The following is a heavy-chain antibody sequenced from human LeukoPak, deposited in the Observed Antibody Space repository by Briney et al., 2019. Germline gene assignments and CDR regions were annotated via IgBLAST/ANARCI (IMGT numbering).Heavy chain of an antibody. CDR1: GYNFTTYW. D-gene: IGHD3-3*01. J-gene: IGHJ6*03. Sequence: GGSLEISCQGSGYNFTTYWMGGVGGLRGKGGEGMGILYSCHSHTTYSPSFQGQVPLSAHTSIRTAYLQWSSLNASHTAMYYCARSGVVTFYQYMDVWGTGTTVPVSS. V-gene: IGHV5-51*01. CDR2: LYSCHSHT. CDR3: ARSGVVTFYQYMDV.